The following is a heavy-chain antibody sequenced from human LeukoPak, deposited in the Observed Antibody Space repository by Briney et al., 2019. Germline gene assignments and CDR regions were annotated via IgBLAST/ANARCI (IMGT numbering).Heavy chain of an antibody. V-gene: IGHV4-59*01. CDR1: GGSISSYY. CDR2: VSYDGST. D-gene: IGHD4-11*01. J-gene: IGHJ4*02. CDR3: ARTTTTFED. Sequence: SETLSLTCTVSGGSISSYYWSWVRQPPGKGLEWIGYVSYDGSTNYSPSLKSRVTISLYTPKNQYSLNLSSVTTADTAVYYCARTTTTFEDWGQGTLVTVSS.